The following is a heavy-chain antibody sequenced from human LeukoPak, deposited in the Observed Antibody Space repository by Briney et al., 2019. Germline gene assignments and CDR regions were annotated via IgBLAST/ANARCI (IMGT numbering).Heavy chain of an antibody. CDR2: IYHSGST. Sequence: PSETLSLTCTVSGGSISSGGYYWSWIRQPPGKGLEWIGYIYHSGSTYYNPSLKSRVTISVDRSKNQFSLKLSSVTAADTAVYYCARGNDGGSYENRNMVWGQGTLVTVSS. CDR1: GGSISSGGYY. J-gene: IGHJ4*02. D-gene: IGHD1-26*01. CDR3: ARGNDGGSYENRNMV. V-gene: IGHV4-30-2*01.